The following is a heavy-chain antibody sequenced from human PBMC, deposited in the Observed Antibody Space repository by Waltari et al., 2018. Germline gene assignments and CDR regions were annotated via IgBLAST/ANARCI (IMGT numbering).Heavy chain of an antibody. V-gene: IGHV3-53*01. CDR3: ARDSSAAAGGDY. Sequence: EVQLVESGGGLIQPGGSLRLSCAASGFTVSSNYMSWVRQAPGKGLEWGSVIYSGGSTYYADSVKGRFTISRDNSKNTLYLQMNSLRAEDTAVYYCARDSSAAAGGDYWGQGTLVTVSS. CDR1: GFTVSSNY. D-gene: IGHD6-13*01. CDR2: IYSGGST. J-gene: IGHJ4*02.